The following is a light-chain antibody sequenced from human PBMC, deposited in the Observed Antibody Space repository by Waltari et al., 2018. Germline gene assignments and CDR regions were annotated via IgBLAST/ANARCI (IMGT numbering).Light chain of an antibody. Sequence: EIVLTHSPGTLSLSPGESATLSCTTSQSVTRALAWYQQKPGQAPRLLIYAASNRATGIPDRFSGSGSGTDFSLTISSLEPEDFAVYYCQHYLRLPVTFGQGTKVEVK. V-gene: IGKV3-20*01. CDR3: QHYLRLPVT. CDR1: QSVTRA. CDR2: AAS. J-gene: IGKJ1*01.